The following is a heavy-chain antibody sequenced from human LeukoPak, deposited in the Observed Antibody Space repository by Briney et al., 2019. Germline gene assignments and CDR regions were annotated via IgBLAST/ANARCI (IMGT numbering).Heavy chain of an antibody. J-gene: IGHJ3*01. Sequence: SETLSLTCNVSGYSISSGFYWGWIRQSPGEGLEWIATIFHSGSIFYNPFLKRLVSLTVDTYQNQFSLELNSVTAADTAVYYCARMAVSYYYDSSTYSPVAFDVWGQRTMVTVSS. D-gene: IGHD3-22*01. CDR1: GYSISSGFY. CDR2: IFHSGSI. V-gene: IGHV4-38-2*02. CDR3: ARMAVSYYYDSSTYSPVAFDV.